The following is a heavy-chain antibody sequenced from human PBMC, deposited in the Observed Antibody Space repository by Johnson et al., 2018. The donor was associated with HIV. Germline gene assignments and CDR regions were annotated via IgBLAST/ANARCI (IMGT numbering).Heavy chain of an antibody. J-gene: IGHJ3*02. CDR3: VRGGAVAPSSGFDI. CDR1: GFTFSTSW. CDR2: INQDGVEK. Sequence: VQLVESVGGVVQTGRSLRLSCAASGFTFSTSWMSWVRQAPGKGLGWVANINQDGVEKYYVDSVKGRFTISRDNATNSLFLQMNIVRDEDTAVYYCVRGGAVAPSSGFDIWGQGTMVTVSS. D-gene: IGHD6-19*01. V-gene: IGHV3-7*05.